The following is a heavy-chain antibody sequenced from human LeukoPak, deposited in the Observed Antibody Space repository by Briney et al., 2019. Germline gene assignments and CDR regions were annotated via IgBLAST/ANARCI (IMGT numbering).Heavy chain of an antibody. V-gene: IGHV4-59*01. Sequence: SSETLSLTCTVSGGSISGYYWNWIRQPPGKGLEWIGYMYYSGDSNYNPSLKSRVTISVDTSKNQVSLKLSSVTAADTAVYYCARGHSGRGGIDPWGQGTLVSVSS. CDR3: ARGHSGRGGIDP. J-gene: IGHJ5*02. CDR1: GGSISGYY. D-gene: IGHD3-16*01. CDR2: MYYSGDS.